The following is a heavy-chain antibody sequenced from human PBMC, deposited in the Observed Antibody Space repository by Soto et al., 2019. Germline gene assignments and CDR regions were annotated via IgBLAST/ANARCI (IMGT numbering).Heavy chain of an antibody. J-gene: IGHJ1*01. CDR1: GFTFSSYS. D-gene: IGHD1-1*01. Sequence: EVQLVESGGGMVKPGGSLRLSCVASGFTFSSYSMLWVRQAPGEGLECVSSLSSSSNYIHYADSVKGRFTVSRDNAENSLYLPMSSRSAEDTAVYYCARGTQTTLLQRPGVGYWGQGTLVIVSS. V-gene: IGHV3-21*01. CDR2: LSSSSNYI. CDR3: ARGTQTTLLQRPGVGY.